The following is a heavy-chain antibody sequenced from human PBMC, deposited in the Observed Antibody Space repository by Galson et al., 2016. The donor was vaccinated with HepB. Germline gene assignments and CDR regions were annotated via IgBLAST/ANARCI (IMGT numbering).Heavy chain of an antibody. V-gene: IGHV3-30*03. CDR2: ISYDGTNT. J-gene: IGHJ5*02. CDR3: ARLLTSSSWYGWFDP. CDR1: GFGLRSYG. Sequence: SLRLSCAASGFGLRSYGMHWVRQAPGKGLEWVAGISYDGTNTYYADSVKGRFTISRDNAKNSLYLQMNSLRAEDTALYYCARLLTSSSWYGWFDPWGQGTLVTVSS. D-gene: IGHD6-13*01.